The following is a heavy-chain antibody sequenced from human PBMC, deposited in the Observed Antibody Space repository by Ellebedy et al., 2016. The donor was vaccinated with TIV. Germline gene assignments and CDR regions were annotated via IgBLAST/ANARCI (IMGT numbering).Heavy chain of an antibody. J-gene: IGHJ4*02. CDR3: AGYSSGWYVDN. D-gene: IGHD6-19*01. V-gene: IGHV3-23*01. CDR2: ISDSGGRT. Sequence: GGSLRLSXTASGFTFSSYVMTWVRQAPGKGLEWVSAISDSGGRTYYADSVKGRFTISRDNSENTLYLQMNSLRAEDTAVYYCAGYSSGWYVDNWGQGTLVTVSS. CDR1: GFTFSSYV.